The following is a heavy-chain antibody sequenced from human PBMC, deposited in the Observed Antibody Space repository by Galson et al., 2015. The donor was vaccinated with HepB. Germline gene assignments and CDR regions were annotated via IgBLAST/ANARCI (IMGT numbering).Heavy chain of an antibody. CDR3: ARVKGSYDSSGYYYGGDLDY. D-gene: IGHD3-22*01. V-gene: IGHV1-69*01. Sequence: GQGLEWMGGIIPIFGTANYAQKFQGRVTITADESTSTAYMELSSLRSDDTAVYYCARVKGSYDSSGYYYGGDLDYWGQGTLVTVSS. CDR2: IIPIFGTA. J-gene: IGHJ4*02.